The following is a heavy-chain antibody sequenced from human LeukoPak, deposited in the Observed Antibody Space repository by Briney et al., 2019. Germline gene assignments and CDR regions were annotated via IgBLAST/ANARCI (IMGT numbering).Heavy chain of an antibody. V-gene: IGHV1-69*13. CDR1: GGTFSSYA. CDR3: ARTVGMTTVTYYFDY. J-gene: IGHJ4*02. CDR2: IIPIFGTA. D-gene: IGHD4-17*01. Sequence: SVKVSCKASGGTFSSYAISWVRQAPGQGLEWMGGIIPIFGTANYAQKFQGRVTITADESTSTAYMELSSLRSEDMAVYYCARTVGMTTVTYYFDYWGQGTLVTVSS.